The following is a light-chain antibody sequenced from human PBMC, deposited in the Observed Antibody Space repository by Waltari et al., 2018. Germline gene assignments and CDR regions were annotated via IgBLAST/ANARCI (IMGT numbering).Light chain of an antibody. J-gene: IGKJ4*01. Sequence: DIQMTQSPSSVSASVGDRVSITCRASQGIGNWLAWYQQKPGKAPELLIYAATSLQSGVPSRFRGSGSGTDFTLTISSLQPEDFATYYCQQANTFPLTFGGGTKLEIK. V-gene: IGKV1-12*01. CDR1: QGIGNW. CDR3: QQANTFPLT. CDR2: AAT.